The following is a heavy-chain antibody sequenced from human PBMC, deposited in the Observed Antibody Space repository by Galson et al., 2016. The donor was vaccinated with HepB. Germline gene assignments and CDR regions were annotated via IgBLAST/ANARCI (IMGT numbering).Heavy chain of an antibody. CDR1: GYTFTAYA. CDR3: ARRLVGSYGNAFDI. D-gene: IGHD2-8*02. Sequence: SVKVSCKASGYTFTAYAIHWVRQAPGQRLEWMAWINTAKGDTRYSQKLQGRVTLTRDKSATTASMELSSLRSEDTAVYYCARRLVGSYGNAFDIWGQGTLVTVSS. J-gene: IGHJ3*02. V-gene: IGHV1-3*04. CDR2: INTAKGDT.